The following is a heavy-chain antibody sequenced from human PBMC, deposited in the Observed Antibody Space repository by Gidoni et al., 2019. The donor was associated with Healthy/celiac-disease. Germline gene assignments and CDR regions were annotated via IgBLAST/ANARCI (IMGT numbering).Heavy chain of an antibody. J-gene: IGHJ4*02. CDR2: ISSSSSYI. CDR1: GFTFSSYS. CDR3: ARELAVAGINFDY. D-gene: IGHD6-19*01. V-gene: IGHV3-21*01. Sequence: EVQLVESGGGLVKPGGSLRLSCAASGFTFSSYSMNWVRQAPGKGLEWVSSISSSSSYIYYADSVKGRFTISRDNAKNSLYLQMNSLRAEDTAVYYCARELAVAGINFDYWGQGTLVTVSS.